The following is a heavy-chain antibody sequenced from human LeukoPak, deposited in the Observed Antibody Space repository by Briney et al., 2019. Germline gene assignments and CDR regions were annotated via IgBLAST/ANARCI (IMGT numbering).Heavy chain of an antibody. V-gene: IGHV4-59*01. CDR3: ARGYGSSWNYFDY. CDR1: GGTISNYW. D-gene: IGHD6-13*01. Sequence: SETLSLTCTVSGGTISNYWWSWIRQPPGKGLEWIGYVFDSGGTNYNPSLKSRVTISVDTSKKQFSLKLSSVTAADTAVYYCARGYGSSWNYFDYWGQGTLVTVSS. J-gene: IGHJ4*02. CDR2: VFDSGGT.